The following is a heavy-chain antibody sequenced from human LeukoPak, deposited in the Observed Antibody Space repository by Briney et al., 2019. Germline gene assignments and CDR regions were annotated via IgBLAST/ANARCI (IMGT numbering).Heavy chain of an antibody. CDR3: ARPSFYGSGSYYNRYYMDV. CDR2: IYPGDSDT. J-gene: IGHJ6*03. D-gene: IGHD3-10*01. Sequence: GESLKISCKGSGYGFTSYWIGWVRQMPGKGLEWMGIIYPGDSDTRYSPSFQGQVTISADKSISTAYLQWSSLKASDTAMYYCARPSFYGSGSYYNRYYMDVWGKGTTVTVSS. V-gene: IGHV5-51*01. CDR1: GYGFTSYW.